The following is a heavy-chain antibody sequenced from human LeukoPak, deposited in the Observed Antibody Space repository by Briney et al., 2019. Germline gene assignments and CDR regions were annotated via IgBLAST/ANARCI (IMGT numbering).Heavy chain of an antibody. Sequence: SETLSLTCTVSGGSISPYYWSWIRQPPGKGLEWIGYIYYTGSGSTSHNPSLKSRVTISVDTSKNQFSLKLSSVTAADTAVYYCARVCGYSSSWWTENWFDPWGQGTLVTVSS. CDR1: GGSISPYY. CDR3: ARVCGYSSSWWTENWFDP. CDR2: IYYTGSGST. D-gene: IGHD6-13*01. J-gene: IGHJ5*02. V-gene: IGHV4-59*01.